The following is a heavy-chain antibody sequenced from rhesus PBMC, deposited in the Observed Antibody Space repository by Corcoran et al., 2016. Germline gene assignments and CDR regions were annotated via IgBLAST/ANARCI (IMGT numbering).Heavy chain of an antibody. CDR1: GGSISDSYY. V-gene: IGHV4-92*01. CDR2: IYGSGGST. D-gene: IGHD6S26*01. Sequence: QVQLQESGPGLVKPSETLSLTCTVSGGSISDSYYWNWIRQPPGKGLEWMGRIYGSGGSTSYNPSRKSRVTISKHTSKNQFSLKLSAVTAADTAVYYCARRFSSGWSDYYGLDSWGQGVVVTVSS. CDR3: ARRFSSGWSDYYGLDS. J-gene: IGHJ6*01.